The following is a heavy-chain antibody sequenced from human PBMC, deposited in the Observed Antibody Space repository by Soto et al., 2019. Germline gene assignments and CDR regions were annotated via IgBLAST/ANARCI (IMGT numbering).Heavy chain of an antibody. CDR2: IYYSGST. D-gene: IGHD2-2*01. Sequence: QLQLQESGPGLVKPSETLSLTCTVSGGSISSSSYYWGWIRQPPGKGLGWIGSIYYSGSTYYNPHLNSRVTISVATPRNQFSLTPSYVTATNTAVYYCASTASSTSSPDYWGQGTLVTVSS. J-gene: IGHJ4*02. V-gene: IGHV4-39*01. CDR3: ASTASSTSSPDY. CDR1: GGSISSSSYY.